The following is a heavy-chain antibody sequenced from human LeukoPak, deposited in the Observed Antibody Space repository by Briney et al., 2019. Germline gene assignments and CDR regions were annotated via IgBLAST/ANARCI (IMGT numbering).Heavy chain of an antibody. CDR3: AKRLSFGVAIGDFDY. D-gene: IGHD3-3*01. Sequence: GGSLRLSCAASGFTFSNYAMSWVRQAPGKRLEWVSAISGSGDSTYYADSVKGRFTISRDSSMETLYLQMNSLRAEDTATYFCAKRLSFGVAIGDFDYWGQGTLVTVSS. V-gene: IGHV3-23*01. CDR1: GFTFSNYA. CDR2: ISGSGDST. J-gene: IGHJ4*02.